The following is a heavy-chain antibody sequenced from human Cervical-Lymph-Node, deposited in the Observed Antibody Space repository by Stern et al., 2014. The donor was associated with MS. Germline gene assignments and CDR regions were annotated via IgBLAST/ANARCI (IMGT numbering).Heavy chain of an antibody. Sequence: QVQLVQSGGGVVQPGRSLRLSCVASGFTFSSHGMHWVRQAPGKGLEWLAVIWHDGSNKYYADSVKGRFTISRDNSKNTLFLQMNSLRAEDTAIYYCAKDGDKTAYGMDVWGQGTTVTVSS. J-gene: IGHJ6*02. CDR3: AKDGDKTAYGMDV. D-gene: IGHD2-21*02. V-gene: IGHV3-33*06. CDR1: GFTFSSHG. CDR2: IWHDGSNK.